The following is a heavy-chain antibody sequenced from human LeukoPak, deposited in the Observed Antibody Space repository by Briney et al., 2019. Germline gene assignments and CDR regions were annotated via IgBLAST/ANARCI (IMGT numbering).Heavy chain of an antibody. V-gene: IGHV2-5*01. J-gene: IGHJ4*02. D-gene: IGHD4-17*01. CDR1: GFSLSSNEVG. CDR3: AHRRTVTTFLY. Sequence: SGPTLVKPTQTLTLTCTFSGFSLSSNEVGVDWIRQPPGQDLEWLALIYWNDVKSYNPSLKSRLTISKDTSKNQVVLTMTNVDPVDTATYYCAHRRTVTTFLYWGQGTLVTVSS. CDR2: IYWNDVK.